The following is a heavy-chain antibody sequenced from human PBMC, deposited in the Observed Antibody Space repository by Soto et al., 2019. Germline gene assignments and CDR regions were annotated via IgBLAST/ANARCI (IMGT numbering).Heavy chain of an antibody. J-gene: IGHJ5*02. CDR1: GYTFTSCD. V-gene: IGHV1-8*01. CDR2: MNPNSGNT. Sequence: ASVKVSCKASGYTFTSCDMNWVRQATGQGLEWMGWMNPNSGNTGYAQKFQGRVTMTRNTSISTAYTELSSLRSEDTAVYYCARGRIAAAGIPGVSWFDPWGQGTLVTVS. D-gene: IGHD6-13*01. CDR3: ARGRIAAAGIPGVSWFDP.